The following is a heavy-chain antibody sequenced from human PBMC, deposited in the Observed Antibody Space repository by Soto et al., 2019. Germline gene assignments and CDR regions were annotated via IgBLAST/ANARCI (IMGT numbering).Heavy chain of an antibody. CDR3: ARSPKDPVVVVAATFWFDP. CDR2: IWYDGSNK. J-gene: IGHJ5*02. D-gene: IGHD2-15*01. V-gene: IGHV3-33*01. Sequence: GGSLRLSCAASGFIFNEYGMHWVRQAPGKGLEWVAVIWYDGSNKYYADSVKGRFTISRDNSKNTMSLQMNSLTAADTAVYYCARSPKDPVVVVAATFWFDPWGQGTLVTVSS. CDR1: GFIFNEYG.